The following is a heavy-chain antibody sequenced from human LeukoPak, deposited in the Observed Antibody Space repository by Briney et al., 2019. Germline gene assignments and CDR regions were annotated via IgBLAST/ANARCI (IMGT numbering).Heavy chain of an antibody. Sequence: PGGSLRLSCAASGFTFSSYAMHWVRQAPGKGLEWVAVISYDGSNKYYADSVKGRFTISRDTSKNTLYLQMNSLRAEDTAVYYCARDRWAQQLVRDYDAFDIWGQGTMVTVSS. CDR2: ISYDGSNK. D-gene: IGHD6-13*01. J-gene: IGHJ3*02. V-gene: IGHV3-30*04. CDR3: ARDRWAQQLVRDYDAFDI. CDR1: GFTFSSYA.